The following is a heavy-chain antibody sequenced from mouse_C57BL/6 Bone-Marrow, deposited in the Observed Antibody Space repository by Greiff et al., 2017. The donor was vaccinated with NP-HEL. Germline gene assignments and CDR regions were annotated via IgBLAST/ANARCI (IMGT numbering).Heavy chain of an antibody. CDR2: IYPRSGNT. CDR3: AREGGVWFAY. Sequence: QVHVKQSGAELARPGASVKLSCKASGYTFTSSGISWVKQRTGQGLEWIGEIYPRSGNTYYNEKFKGKATLTADKSSSTAYMELRSLTSEDSAVYFCAREGGVWFAYWGQGTLVTVSA. CDR1: GYTFTSSG. J-gene: IGHJ3*01. V-gene: IGHV1-81*01.